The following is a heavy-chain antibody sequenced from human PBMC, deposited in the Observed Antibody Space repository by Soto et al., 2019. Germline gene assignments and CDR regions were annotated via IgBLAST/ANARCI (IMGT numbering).Heavy chain of an antibody. CDR2: ITTTGDT. D-gene: IGHD5-12*01. CDR1: GFIFSSYD. J-gene: IGHJ6*02. Sequence: GGSLRLSCAASGFIFSSYDVHWVRQAPGKGLEWVSVITTTGDTYYAASVKGRFTISRENAENSLSLQMNGLRAEYAAVYYCARDPYNSDGYGYGMDVWGQGTTVTVSS. V-gene: IGHV3-13*01. CDR3: ARDPYNSDGYGYGMDV.